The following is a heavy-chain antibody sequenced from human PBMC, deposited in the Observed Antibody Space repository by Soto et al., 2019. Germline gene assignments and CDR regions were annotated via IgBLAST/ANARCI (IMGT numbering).Heavy chain of an antibody. CDR1: GASVSTGAYY. J-gene: IGHJ5*02. Sequence: PSETLSLTCTVSGASVSTGAYYWGWVRQRPGKGLVWVVYIYESRYSYYNTSLKSLITISLDSNNNQFSLSLTSVTDADTAVYYCVRALRHTAMVYPWFAPGGKGPRAPVS. V-gene: IGHV4-31*01. CDR3: VRALRHTAMVYPWFAP. CDR2: IYESRYS. D-gene: IGHD5-18*01.